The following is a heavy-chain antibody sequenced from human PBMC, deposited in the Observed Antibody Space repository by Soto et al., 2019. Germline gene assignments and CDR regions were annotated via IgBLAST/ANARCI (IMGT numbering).Heavy chain of an antibody. CDR1: GFTFNTFG. CDR2: ISVTSTTI. Sequence: EVQLVESGGVLVQPGGSLRLSCAASGFTFNTFGMNWVRQAPGKGLDWISYISVTSTTIHYADSVKGRFAISRDNAKNSLFLQMDSLRVEDSAVYYCARDGAMTGVFDYWGPGTLVAVSS. J-gene: IGHJ4*02. V-gene: IGHV3-48*01. D-gene: IGHD3-9*01. CDR3: ARDGAMTGVFDY.